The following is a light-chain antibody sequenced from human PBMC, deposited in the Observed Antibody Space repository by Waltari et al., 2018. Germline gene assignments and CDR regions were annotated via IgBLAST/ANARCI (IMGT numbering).Light chain of an antibody. V-gene: IGKV3-15*01. CDR3: QQYNYWPIS. J-gene: IGKJ5*01. CDR1: RSVNIN. CDR2: DAS. Sequence: LVMTQSPSTLSVSPGESVTLSCRAGRSVNINVAWYQQKPGQAPRLLSHDASSEAPGVPARFRAGGSGTDFTLTISSLQSEDSAVYYCQQYNYWPISFGQGTRLEIK.